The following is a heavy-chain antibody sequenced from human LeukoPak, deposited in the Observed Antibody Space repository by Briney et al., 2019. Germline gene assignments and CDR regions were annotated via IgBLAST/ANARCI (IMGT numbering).Heavy chain of an antibody. D-gene: IGHD1-26*01. CDR1: GYTFTIYG. V-gene: IGHV1-18*01. J-gene: IGHJ4*02. Sequence: ASVTVSFKASGYTFTIYGISWVRQAPGQGLEWMGWISACNGNTNYAQKLQGRVTMTTDTSTSTAYMELRSLRSDDTAVYYCARDIEWELLRGNYFDYWGQGTLVTVSS. CDR2: ISACNGNT. CDR3: ARDIEWELLRGNYFDY.